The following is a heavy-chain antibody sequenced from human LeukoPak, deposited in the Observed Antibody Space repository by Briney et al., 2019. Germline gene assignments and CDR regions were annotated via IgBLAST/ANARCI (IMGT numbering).Heavy chain of an antibody. Sequence: GGSLRLSCAASGFTFSSYNMNWVRQAPGKGLEWVSSITSGSSYIYYADSVKGRFTISRDNAKNSLYLQMNSLRAEDTAVYYCARDWAGPQPQFDYWGQGTLVTVSS. J-gene: IGHJ4*02. D-gene: IGHD2-2*01. V-gene: IGHV3-21*01. CDR2: ITSGSSYI. CDR3: ARDWAGPQPQFDY. CDR1: GFTFSSYN.